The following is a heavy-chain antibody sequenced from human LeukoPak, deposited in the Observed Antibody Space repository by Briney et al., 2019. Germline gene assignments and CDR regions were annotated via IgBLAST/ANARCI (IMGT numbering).Heavy chain of an antibody. V-gene: IGHV4-59*08. Sequence: SETLSLTCTVSGGSISSYYWSWIRQPPGKGLEWIGYIYYSGSTNYNPCLKSRVTISVDTSKNQFSLKLSSVTAADTAVYYCARRSSRGYDSSGYYSSDYFDYWGQGTLVTVSS. CDR3: ARRSSRGYDSSGYYSSDYFDY. CDR2: IYYSGST. J-gene: IGHJ4*02. CDR1: GGSISSYY. D-gene: IGHD3-22*01.